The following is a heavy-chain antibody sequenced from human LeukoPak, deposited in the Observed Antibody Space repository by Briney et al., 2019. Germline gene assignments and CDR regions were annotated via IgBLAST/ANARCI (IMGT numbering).Heavy chain of an antibody. CDR1: GGSISSYY. J-gene: IGHJ3*02. Sequence: TSETLSLTCTVSGGSISSYYWSWIRQPPGKGLEWIGHTYNRGSTNYNPSLKSRVTILVDTSKNQFSLKLRSVTAADTAVYYCARDRPGIAVAGDAFDIWGQGTLVTVSS. V-gene: IGHV4-59*01. D-gene: IGHD6-19*01. CDR2: TYNRGST. CDR3: ARDRPGIAVAGDAFDI.